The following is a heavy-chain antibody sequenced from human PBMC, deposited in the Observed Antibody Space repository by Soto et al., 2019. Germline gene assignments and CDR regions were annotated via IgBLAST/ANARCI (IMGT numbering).Heavy chain of an antibody. V-gene: IGHV4-61*01. CDR3: ARDGDGYNN. D-gene: IGHD5-12*01. J-gene: IGHJ4*02. Sequence: SETLSLTCTVSGGPVSSGNYYWSWIRQPPGKGLEWIGYIYSSGGTSYNPSLKSRVTISVDTSKNQFSLKLTSVTAADTAVYYCARDGDGYNNWGQGTLVTVSS. CDR2: IYSSGGT. CDR1: GGPVSSGNYY.